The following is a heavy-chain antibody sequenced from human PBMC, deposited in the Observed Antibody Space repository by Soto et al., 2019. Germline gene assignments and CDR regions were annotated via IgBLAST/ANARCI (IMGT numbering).Heavy chain of an antibody. J-gene: IGHJ6*02. Sequence: QAQLVQSGAEVKKPGASVKVSCKASGYTFTSYGIDWVRQAPGQGLEWLGWISAYDGNTKYAQILQGRVSLTTDTSTNXAXMXXRSRRSDDTAMYFCARGGYYDSSGSRNYYYYGMNVWGQGTTVTVSS. D-gene: IGHD3-22*01. CDR3: ARGGYYDSSGSRNYYYYGMNV. CDR2: ISAYDGNT. CDR1: GYTFTSYG. V-gene: IGHV1-18*01.